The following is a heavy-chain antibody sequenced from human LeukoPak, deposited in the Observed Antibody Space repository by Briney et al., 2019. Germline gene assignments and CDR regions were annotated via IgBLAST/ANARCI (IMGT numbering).Heavy chain of an antibody. V-gene: IGHV3-53*01. CDR2: IYSGGST. J-gene: IGHJ4*02. CDR3: ARDRIEYSSSDYFDY. D-gene: IGHD6-6*01. CDR1: GFTVSSNY. Sequence: GGSMRLSCAASGFTVSSNYMSWVRRAPGKGLEWVSVIYSGGSTYYADSVKGRFTISRDNSKNTLYLQMNSLRAEDTAVYYCARDRIEYSSSDYFDYWGQGTLVTVSS.